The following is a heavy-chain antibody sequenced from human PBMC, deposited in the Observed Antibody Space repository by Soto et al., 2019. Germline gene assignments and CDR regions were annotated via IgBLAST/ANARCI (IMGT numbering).Heavy chain of an antibody. CDR1: GYTFTNYY. Sequence: ASVKVSCTASGYTFTNYYIHWVRQAPGQGLEWMGVINPGGGTNYAQKFQGRVTMTRDTSISTAYMELSRLRSDDTAVYYCARVSRVTGQLPYYFDYWGQGTLVTVSS. D-gene: IGHD2-21*02. CDR2: INPGGGT. J-gene: IGHJ4*02. CDR3: ARVSRVTGQLPYYFDY. V-gene: IGHV1-2*02.